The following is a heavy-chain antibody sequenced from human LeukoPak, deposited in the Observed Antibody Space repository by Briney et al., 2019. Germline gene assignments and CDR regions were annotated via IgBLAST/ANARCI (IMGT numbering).Heavy chain of an antibody. D-gene: IGHD3-3*02. CDR1: GGTFSSYA. Sequence: SVKVSCKASGGTFSSYAISWVRQAPGQGLEWMGGIIPIFGTANYAQKFQGRVTITTDESTSTAYMELSSLRSEDTAVYYCARGVLGYGTVDYWGQGTLVTVSS. V-gene: IGHV1-69*05. J-gene: IGHJ4*02. CDR3: ARGVLGYGTVDY. CDR2: IIPIFGTA.